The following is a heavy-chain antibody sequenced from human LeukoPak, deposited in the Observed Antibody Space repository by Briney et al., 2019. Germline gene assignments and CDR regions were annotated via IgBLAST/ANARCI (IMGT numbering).Heavy chain of an antibody. CDR3: AKGRYSSSWYLGQYYFDY. D-gene: IGHD6-13*01. Sequence: PGGSLRLSCAASGFTFSSYAMSWVRQAPGKGLEWVSAISGSGGSTYYADSVKGRFTISRDNSKDTLYLQMNGLRAEDTAVYYCAKGRYSSSWYLGQYYFDYWGQGTLVTVSS. J-gene: IGHJ4*02. CDR1: GFTFSSYA. V-gene: IGHV3-23*01. CDR2: ISGSGGST.